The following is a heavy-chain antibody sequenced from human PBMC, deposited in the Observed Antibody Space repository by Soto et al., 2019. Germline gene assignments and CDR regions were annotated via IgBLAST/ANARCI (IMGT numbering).Heavy chain of an antibody. CDR2: MSYSGST. CDR3: AGDRGHVNNWFDP. V-gene: IGHV4-61*01. Sequence: QVQLQESGPGLVKPSETLSLTCTVSGGSVSSPTYYWSWIRQPPGKGLEWIGYMSYSGSTNQNPALKSRVTISLDTAKSHFTLRLRYVAGANTAVYSCAGDRGHVNNWFDPWGQGTRVTVSS. CDR1: GGSVSSPTYY. D-gene: IGHD3-10*01. J-gene: IGHJ5*02.